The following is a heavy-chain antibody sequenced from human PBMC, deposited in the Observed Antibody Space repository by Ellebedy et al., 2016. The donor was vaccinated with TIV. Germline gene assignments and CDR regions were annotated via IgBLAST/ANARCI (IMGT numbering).Heavy chain of an antibody. D-gene: IGHD3-10*01. Sequence: ESLKISCAASGFTFSSYAMSWVRQPPGKGLEWIAEISHSGSINHNPSLKSRVTLSVDTSKNQISLKLSSVTAADTAVYYCARSSGWYFFDYWGQGTLVTVSS. CDR1: GFTFSSYA. V-gene: IGHV4-34*01. CDR2: ISHSGSI. J-gene: IGHJ4*02. CDR3: ARSSGWYFFDY.